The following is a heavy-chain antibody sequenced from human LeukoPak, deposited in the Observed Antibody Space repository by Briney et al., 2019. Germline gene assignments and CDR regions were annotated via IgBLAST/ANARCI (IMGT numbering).Heavy chain of an antibody. Sequence: GGSLRLSCAASGFIFSSNSMNWVRQAPGKGMEWVSYISSSSSTIYYADSVKGRFTISRDNAKNSVYLQMNSLRAEDTAVYYCARGNIQLWGIDYWGQGTLVTVSS. CDR3: ARGNIQLWGIDY. V-gene: IGHV3-48*01. J-gene: IGHJ4*02. D-gene: IGHD5-18*01. CDR2: ISSSSSTI. CDR1: GFIFSSNS.